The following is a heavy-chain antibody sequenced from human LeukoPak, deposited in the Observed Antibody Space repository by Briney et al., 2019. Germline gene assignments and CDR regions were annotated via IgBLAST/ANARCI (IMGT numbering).Heavy chain of an antibody. CDR2: IYYSGST. V-gene: IGHV4-30-4*08. CDR1: GGSISSGDYY. J-gene: IGHJ5*02. CDR3: ARDIAVAGTGNWFDP. D-gene: IGHD6-19*01. Sequence: SETLSLTCTVSGGSISSGDYYWSWIRQPPGKGLEWIGYIYYSGSTYYNPSLKSRVTILVDTSKNQFSLKLSSVTAADTAVYYCARDIAVAGTGNWFDPWGQGTLVTVSS.